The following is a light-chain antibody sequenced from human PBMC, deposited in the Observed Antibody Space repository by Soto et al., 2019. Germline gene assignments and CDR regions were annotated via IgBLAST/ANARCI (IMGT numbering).Light chain of an antibody. CDR2: DAS. CDR3: QQYNSYSKT. J-gene: IGKJ1*01. V-gene: IGKV1-5*01. Sequence: DIQMTQSPSTLSASVGDRVTITCRASQSISSWLAWYQQKPGKAPKLLIYDASSLESGVPSRFSGSGSGTEFTLNISSLQPDDFATYYCQQYNSYSKTFCQGTKVEIK. CDR1: QSISSW.